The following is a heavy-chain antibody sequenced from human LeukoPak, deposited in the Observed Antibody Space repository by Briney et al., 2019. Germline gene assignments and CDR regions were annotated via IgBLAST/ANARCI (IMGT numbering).Heavy chain of an antibody. J-gene: IGHJ5*02. CDR2: ISGSGGST. CDR1: GFTFSSYG. V-gene: IGHV3-23*01. Sequence: GGSLRLSCAASGFTFSSYGMSWVRQAPGKGLEWVSAISGSGGSTYYADSVKGRFTISRDNSKNTLYLQMNSLRAEDTAVYYCAKGSGVVVVPSAGFDPWGQGTLVTVSS. D-gene: IGHD2-2*01. CDR3: AKGSGVVVVPSAGFDP.